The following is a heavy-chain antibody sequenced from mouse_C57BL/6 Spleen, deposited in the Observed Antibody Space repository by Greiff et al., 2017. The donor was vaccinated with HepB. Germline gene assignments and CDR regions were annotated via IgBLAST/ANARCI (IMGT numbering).Heavy chain of an antibody. CDR2: IHPSDSDT. D-gene: IGHD2-5*01. CDR3: AIHPRYSNGLFDY. J-gene: IGHJ2*01. CDR1: GYTFTSSW. Sequence: QVQLQQPGAELVKPGASVKVSCKASGYTFTSSWMHWVKQRPGQGLEWIGRIHPSDSDTNYNQKFKGKATLTVDKSSSTAYMQLSSLTSEDSAVYDCAIHPRYSNGLFDYWGQGTTLTVSS. V-gene: IGHV1-74*01.